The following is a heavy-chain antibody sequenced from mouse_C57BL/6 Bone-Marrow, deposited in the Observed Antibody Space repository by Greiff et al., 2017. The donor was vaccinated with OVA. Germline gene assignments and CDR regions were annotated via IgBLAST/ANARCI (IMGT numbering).Heavy chain of an antibody. CDR3: ARENYGSSSHWYFDV. Sequence: EVQLQQSGPELVKPGASVKIPCKASGYTFTDYNMDWVKQSHGKSLEWIGDINPNNGGTIYNQKFKGKATLTVDKSSSTAYMELRSLTSEDTAVYYCARENYGSSSHWYFDVWGTGTTVTVSS. J-gene: IGHJ1*03. CDR2: INPNNGGT. CDR1: GYTFTDYN. D-gene: IGHD1-1*01. V-gene: IGHV1-18*01.